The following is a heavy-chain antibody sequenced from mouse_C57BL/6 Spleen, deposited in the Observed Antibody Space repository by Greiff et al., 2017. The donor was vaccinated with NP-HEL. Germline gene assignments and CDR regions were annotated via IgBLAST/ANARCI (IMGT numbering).Heavy chain of an antibody. CDR2: INPNYGTT. Sequence: LVESGPELVKPGASVKISCRASGYSFTDYNMNWVKQSNGKSLEWIGVINPNYGTTSYNQKFKGKATLTVDQSSSTAYMQLNSLTSEDSAVYYCAVIYDGYPAWFAYWGQGTLVTVSA. V-gene: IGHV1-39*01. CDR1: GYSFTDYN. CDR3: AVIYDGYPAWFAY. D-gene: IGHD2-3*01. J-gene: IGHJ3*01.